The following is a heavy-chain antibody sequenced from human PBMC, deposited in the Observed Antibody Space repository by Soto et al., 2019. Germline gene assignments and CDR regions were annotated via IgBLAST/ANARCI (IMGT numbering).Heavy chain of an antibody. Sequence: VXVSCRGTGYTYTYGYLHWLLQAPVQALEWMGWITPFNGNTKYAQKFQDRVTITRDRSMSTAYLEMSSLRSDDTAVYYCARSNCGGDCYSGMDVWGQGTTVTVS. V-gene: IGHV1-45*02. D-gene: IGHD2-21*02. CDR1: GYTYTYGY. CDR3: ARSNCGGDCYSGMDV. CDR2: ITPFNGNT. J-gene: IGHJ6*02.